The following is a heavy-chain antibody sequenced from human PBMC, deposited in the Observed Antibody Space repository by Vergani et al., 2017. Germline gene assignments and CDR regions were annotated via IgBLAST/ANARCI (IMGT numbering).Heavy chain of an antibody. Sequence: QVQLQQWGAGLLKPSETLSLTCAVYGGSFSGYYWSWIRQPPGKGLEWIGEINHSGSTNYNPSLKSRVTISVDTSKNQFSLKLSSVTAADTAVYYCARGSTGGRSDYSYWYFDLWGRGTLVTVSS. CDR2: INHSGST. CDR3: ARGSTGGRSDYSYWYFDL. D-gene: IGHD4-11*01. J-gene: IGHJ2*01. V-gene: IGHV4-34*01. CDR1: GGSFSGYY.